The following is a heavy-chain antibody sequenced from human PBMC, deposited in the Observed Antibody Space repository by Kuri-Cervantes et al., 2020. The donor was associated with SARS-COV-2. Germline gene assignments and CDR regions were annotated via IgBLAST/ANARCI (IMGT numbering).Heavy chain of an antibody. CDR1: GFTFSTYG. CDR3: ARLIAPGESSGSGRNDY. CDR2: ISYDGTNK. Sequence: GGSLRLSCAASGFTFSTYGMHWVRQAPGMGLEWVAVISYDGTNKYYADSVKGRFTISRDNAKNSLYLQMNSLRAEDTAVYYCARLIAPGESSGSGRNDYWGQGTLVTVSS. J-gene: IGHJ4*02. V-gene: IGHV3-30*03. D-gene: IGHD2-21*01.